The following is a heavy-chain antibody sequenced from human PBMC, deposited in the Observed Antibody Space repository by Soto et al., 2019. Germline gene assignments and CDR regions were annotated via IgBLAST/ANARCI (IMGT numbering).Heavy chain of an antibody. CDR1: GFTFSSHW. V-gene: IGHV3-7*01. CDR2: IKQDGSAK. J-gene: IGHJ5*01. CDR3: TRERLDS. Sequence: DVQLVETGGGLVQPGGSLRLSCAGSGFTFSSHWMRWVRQAPGKGLEWVANIKQDGSAKYYVDSVKGRFTISRDNAKNSLSLQMNSLRAEDTAVYYCTRERLDSWGQGTLVIVSS.